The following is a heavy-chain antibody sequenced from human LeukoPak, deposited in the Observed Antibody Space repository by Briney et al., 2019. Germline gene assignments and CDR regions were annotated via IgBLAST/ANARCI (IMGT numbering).Heavy chain of an antibody. CDR2: IGANVGST. J-gene: IGHJ6*02. CDR3: TKSTDYWYYGMDV. CDR1: GFTFSTFA. Sequence: GSLRLSCVVSGFTFSTFAMYWLRQAPGKGLEWVSAIGANVGSTSYADSVRGRFTISRDNSRNTLYLQMSSLRTDDTATYYCTKSTDYWYYGMDVWGQGTTVTVSS. D-gene: IGHD2-8*02. V-gene: IGHV3-23*01.